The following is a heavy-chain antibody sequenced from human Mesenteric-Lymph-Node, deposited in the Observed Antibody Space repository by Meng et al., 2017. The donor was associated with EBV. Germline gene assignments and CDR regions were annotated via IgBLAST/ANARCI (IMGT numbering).Heavy chain of an antibody. CDR1: GGSVSGYY. V-gene: IGHV4-34*01. Sequence: QVHLQQVGSGLLKPSETLSLTCAGDGGSVSGYYWTWIRQPQGRGLEWIGEINHSGSTNHNPSLKSRVTISADTSKDQFSLKLNSVTAADTAVYYCASGYSAYDVPLYFDYWGQGALVTVSS. D-gene: IGHD5-12*01. CDR3: ASGYSAYDVPLYFDY. CDR2: INHSGST. J-gene: IGHJ4*02.